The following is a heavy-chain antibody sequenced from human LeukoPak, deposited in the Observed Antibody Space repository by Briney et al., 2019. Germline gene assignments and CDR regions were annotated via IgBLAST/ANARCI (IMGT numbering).Heavy chain of an antibody. V-gene: IGHV3-21*06. CDR2: ISSGSSYK. CDR3: AKDSLLFGELLNYFDQ. CDR1: GITFSSFT. Sequence: GGSLRLSCAASGITFSSFTVNWVRQAPGKGLEWVSSISSGSSYKYYADSVKGRFTISRDNANNSLFLQMNSLRAEDTAVYYCAKDSLLFGELLNYFDQWGQGTQVTVSS. J-gene: IGHJ4*02. D-gene: IGHD3-10*01.